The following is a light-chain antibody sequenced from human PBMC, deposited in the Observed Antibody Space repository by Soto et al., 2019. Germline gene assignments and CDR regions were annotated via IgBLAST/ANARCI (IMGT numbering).Light chain of an antibody. CDR3: AAWDDSLNGLV. Sequence: QSVLTQPPSASGTPGQRVTISCSGSSSNIGSNTVNWYQQLPGTAPKLLIYSNNQRPSGGPDRFSGSKSGTSASLAISGLQSEDEADDYCAAWDDSLNGLVFGGGTKLTVL. CDR2: SNN. J-gene: IGLJ2*01. V-gene: IGLV1-44*01. CDR1: SSNIGSNT.